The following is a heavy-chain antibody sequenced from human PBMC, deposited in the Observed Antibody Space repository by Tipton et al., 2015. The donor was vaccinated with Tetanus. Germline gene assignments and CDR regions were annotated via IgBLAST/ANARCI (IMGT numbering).Heavy chain of an antibody. CDR3: ARGLEVVAAVGWFDP. D-gene: IGHD2-15*01. Sequence: TLSLTCAVYGGSFSGYYWSWIRQPPGKGLEWIGEIHHSGSTNYNPSLKSRVTISVDTSKNQFYLKLSSMTAADTAVYYCARGLEVVAAVGWFDPWGQGTLVTVSS. CDR2: IHHSGST. J-gene: IGHJ5*02. V-gene: IGHV4-34*01. CDR1: GGSFSGYY.